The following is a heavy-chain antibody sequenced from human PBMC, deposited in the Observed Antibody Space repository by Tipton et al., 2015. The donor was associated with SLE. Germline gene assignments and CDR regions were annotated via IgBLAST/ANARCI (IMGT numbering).Heavy chain of an antibody. V-gene: IGHV4-39*01. CDR2: IYYSGST. Sequence: TLSLTCTVSGGSISSSSYYWGWIRQPPGKGLEWIGSIYYSGSTYYNPSLKSRVTISVATSKNQFSLKLSSVTAADTAVYYCARALRGGSGRGWFDPWGQGTLVTVSS. D-gene: IGHD6-19*01. J-gene: IGHJ5*02. CDR3: ARALRGGSGRGWFDP. CDR1: GGSISSSSYY.